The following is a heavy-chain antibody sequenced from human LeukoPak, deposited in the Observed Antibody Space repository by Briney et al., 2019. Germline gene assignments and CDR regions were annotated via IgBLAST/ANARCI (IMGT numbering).Heavy chain of an antibody. D-gene: IGHD2-2*01. Sequence: SVKVSCKASGGTFSSYAISWVRQAPGQGLEWMGGIIPIFGTANYAQKFQGRVTITADESTSTAYMELSSLRSEDTAVYYCARSIVVVPAAIHPLDYRGQGTLVTVSS. V-gene: IGHV1-69*13. J-gene: IGHJ4*02. CDR3: ARSIVVVPAAIHPLDY. CDR2: IIPIFGTA. CDR1: GGTFSSYA.